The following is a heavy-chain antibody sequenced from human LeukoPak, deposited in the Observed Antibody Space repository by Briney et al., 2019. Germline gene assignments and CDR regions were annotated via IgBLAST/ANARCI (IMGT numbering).Heavy chain of an antibody. CDR1: GYTFTSYY. CDR3: ASSTPFMVRGSRDAFDI. J-gene: IGHJ3*02. V-gene: IGHV1-46*03. D-gene: IGHD3-10*01. Sequence: ASVKVSCKASGYTFTSYYMHWVRQAPGQGLEWMGIINPSGGSTSYAQKFQGRVTMTRDTSTGTVYMELSSLRSEDTAVYYCASSTPFMVRGSRDAFDIWGQGTMVTVSS. CDR2: INPSGGST.